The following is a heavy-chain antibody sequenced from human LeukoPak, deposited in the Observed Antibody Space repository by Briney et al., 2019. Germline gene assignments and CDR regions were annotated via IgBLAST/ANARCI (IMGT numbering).Heavy chain of an antibody. CDR2: ISYDGSNK. D-gene: IGHD2-21*01. Sequence: SGGSLRLSCAASGFTFSSYAMHWVRQAPGKGLEWVAVISYDGSNKYYADSVKGRFTISRDNSKNTLYLQMNSLRAEDTAVYYCAAHCPTHAFDIWGQGTMVTVSS. CDR3: AAHCPTHAFDI. J-gene: IGHJ3*02. V-gene: IGHV3-30-3*01. CDR1: GFTFSSYA.